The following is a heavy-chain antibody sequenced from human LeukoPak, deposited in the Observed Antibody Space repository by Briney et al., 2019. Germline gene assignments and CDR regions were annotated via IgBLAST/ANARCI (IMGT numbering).Heavy chain of an antibody. CDR3: APLHYYGSGTSSAAYFQN. CDR2: IYWDDDK. J-gene: IGHJ1*01. D-gene: IGHD3-10*01. Sequence: ASGPTLVESTQTLTLTCTFSGFSLTSTGVAVGWIRRPPGKALEWLALIYWDDDKRYSPSLKSRLTITKDTSKKQVVLAMTNMDPVDTATYYCAPLHYYGSGTSSAAYFQNWGQGTLVTVSS. CDR1: GFSLTSTGVA. V-gene: IGHV2-5*02.